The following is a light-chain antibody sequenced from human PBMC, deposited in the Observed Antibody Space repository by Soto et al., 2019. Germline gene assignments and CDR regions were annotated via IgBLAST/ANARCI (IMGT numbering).Light chain of an antibody. J-gene: IGKJ4*01. CDR3: QQSYSGPLT. CDR1: QSISSY. CDR2: AAS. Sequence: DIQITQSPSSLSASVGDRVTITCRASQSISSYLNWYQQTPGKAPKVLIYAASSLHSGVPSRFSGIRSGTDFTLSISSLQPEDFATYYCQQSYSGPLTFGGGTKVDIK. V-gene: IGKV1-39*01.